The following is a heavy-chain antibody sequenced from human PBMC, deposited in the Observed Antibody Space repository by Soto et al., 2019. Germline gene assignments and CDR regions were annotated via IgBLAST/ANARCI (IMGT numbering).Heavy chain of an antibody. J-gene: IGHJ6*03. CDR1: GFTFSSYS. CDR2: ISSSSSYI. V-gene: IGHV3-21*01. Sequence: GGSLRLSCAASGFTFSSYSMNWVRQAPGKGLEWVSSISSSSSYIYYADSVKGRFTTSRDNAKNSLYLQMNSLRAEDTAVYYCARAVVPAAPAPVVGYYYYYMDVWGKGTTVTVSS. CDR3: ARAVVPAAPAPVVGYYYYYMDV. D-gene: IGHD2-2*01.